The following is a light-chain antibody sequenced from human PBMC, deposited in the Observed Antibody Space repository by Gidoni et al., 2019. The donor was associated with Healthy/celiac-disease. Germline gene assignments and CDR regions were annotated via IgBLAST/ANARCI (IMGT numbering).Light chain of an antibody. CDR2: GAS. CDR3: QQYGSSPPLT. Sequence: IVLTQSPGPLSLSPGARATLSSRASQRVSSSYLAWYQQKPGQAPRLLIYGASSRATGIPDRFSGSGSGTDFTLTISRLEPEDFAVYYCQQYGSSPPLTFGGGTKVEIK. V-gene: IGKV3-20*01. J-gene: IGKJ4*01. CDR1: QRVSSSY.